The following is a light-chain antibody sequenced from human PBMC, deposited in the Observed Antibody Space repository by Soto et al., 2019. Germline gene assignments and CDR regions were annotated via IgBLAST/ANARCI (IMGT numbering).Light chain of an antibody. CDR2: WAS. CDR1: RSVLYSSNNKNY. Sequence: DIVMTQSPDSLAVSLGERATINCKSSRSVLYSSNNKNYLAWYQQKPGQPPKLLMFWASIRETGVPDRFSGSGSGTDFTLTISSLQAEDVAVYYCQQYYSTPLTFGGGTKVDIK. J-gene: IGKJ4*01. CDR3: QQYYSTPLT. V-gene: IGKV4-1*01.